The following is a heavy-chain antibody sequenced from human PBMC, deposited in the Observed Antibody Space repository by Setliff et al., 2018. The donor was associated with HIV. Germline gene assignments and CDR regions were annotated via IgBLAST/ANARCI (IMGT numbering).Heavy chain of an antibody. Sequence: SETLSLTCAVSGYSISSGYYWTWIRQPPGGGLEWIGEITDTGHTNYNSSLQSRVTISLDTSRKQFSLKLTSVTASDAAVYYCARAPSCIGSNCIFYYYYYYGLDVWGHGTTVTVSS. CDR1: GYSISSGYY. CDR2: ITDTGHT. J-gene: IGHJ6*02. CDR3: ARAPSCIGSNCIFYYYYYYGLDV. V-gene: IGHV4-38-2*01. D-gene: IGHD2-15*01.